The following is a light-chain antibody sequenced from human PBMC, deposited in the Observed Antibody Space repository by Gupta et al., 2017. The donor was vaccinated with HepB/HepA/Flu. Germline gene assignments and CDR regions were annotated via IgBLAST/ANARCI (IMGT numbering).Light chain of an antibody. Sequence: DIVMTQSPDSLAVSLGERATINCKSSQSGLYSSNNKNYLAWYQQKPGQPPKLLIYWASTRESGVPDRFSGSGSGTDFTLTISSLQAEDVAVYYCQQYYSTLCSFGQGTKLEIK. CDR3: QQYYSTLCS. J-gene: IGKJ2*04. CDR2: WAS. CDR1: QSGLYSSNNKNY. V-gene: IGKV4-1*01.